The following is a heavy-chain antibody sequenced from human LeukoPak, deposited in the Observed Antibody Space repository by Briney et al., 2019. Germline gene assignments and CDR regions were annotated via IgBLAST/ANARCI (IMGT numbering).Heavy chain of an antibody. D-gene: IGHD6-13*01. J-gene: IGHJ4*02. V-gene: IGHV3-30*03. CDR3: QQLVSRPVDY. CDR1: GFTFSSYG. Sequence: SGGSLRLSCAASGFTFSSYGMSWVRQAPGKGLEWVAVISYDGSNKYYADSVKGRFTISRDNSKNTLYLQMNSLRAEDTAVYYEQQLVSRPVDYWGQGTLVTVSS. CDR2: ISYDGSNK.